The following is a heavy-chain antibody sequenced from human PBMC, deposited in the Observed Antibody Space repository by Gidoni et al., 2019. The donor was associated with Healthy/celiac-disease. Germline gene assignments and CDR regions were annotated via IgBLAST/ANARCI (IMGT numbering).Heavy chain of an antibody. V-gene: IGHV3-30*18. D-gene: IGHD4-17*01. CDR1: GFTFSSYG. CDR3: AKDGVWYGDYEDYYYGMDV. J-gene: IGHJ6*02. CDR2: ISYDGSNK. Sequence: QVQLVESGGGVVQPGRSLRLSCAASGFTFSSYGMHWVRQAPGKGLEWVAVISYDGSNKYYADSVKGRFTISRDNSKNTLYLQMNSLRAEDTAVYYCAKDGVWYGDYEDYYYGMDVWGQGTTVTVSS.